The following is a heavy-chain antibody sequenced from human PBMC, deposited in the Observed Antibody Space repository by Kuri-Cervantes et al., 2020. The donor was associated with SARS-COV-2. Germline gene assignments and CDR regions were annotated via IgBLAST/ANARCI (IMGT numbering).Heavy chain of an antibody. J-gene: IGHJ5*02. CDR2: INHSGST. D-gene: IGHD3-22*01. CDR3: ARASEEHMIVVVITTGGWFDP. Sequence: GSLRLSCAVYGGSFSGYYWSWIRQPPGKGLEWIGEINHSGSTNYNPSLKSRVTISVDTSKNQLSLKLSSVTAADTAVYYCARASEEHMIVVVITTGGWFDPWGQGTLVTVSS. CDR1: GGSFSGYY. V-gene: IGHV4-34*01.